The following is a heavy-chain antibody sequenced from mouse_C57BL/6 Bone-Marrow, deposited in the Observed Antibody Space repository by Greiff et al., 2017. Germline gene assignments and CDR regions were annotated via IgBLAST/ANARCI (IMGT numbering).Heavy chain of an antibody. D-gene: IGHD1-1*01. CDR3: AREGYYYGSSQYYYAMDY. CDR2: ILPGSGST. J-gene: IGHJ4*01. CDR1: GYTFTGYW. V-gene: IGHV1-9*01. Sequence: QVQLKESGAELMKPGASVKLSCKATGYTFTGYWIEWVKQRPGHGLEWIGEILPGSGSTNYNEKFKGKATFTADTSSNTAYMQLSSLTTEDSAIYYCAREGYYYGSSQYYYAMDYWGQGTSVTVSS.